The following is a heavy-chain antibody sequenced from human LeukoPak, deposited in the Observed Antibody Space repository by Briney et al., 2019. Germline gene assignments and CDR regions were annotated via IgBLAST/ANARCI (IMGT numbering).Heavy chain of an antibody. J-gene: IGHJ4*02. D-gene: IGHD3-22*01. CDR1: GFTFSSYS. V-gene: IGHV3-21*01. Sequence: PGGSLRLSCAASGFTFSSYSMNWVRQAPGKGLEWVSSISSSSSYIYYADSVKGRFTISRDNAKNSLYLQMNSLRAEDTAVYYCARDHDQYYYDSSGYYLYWGQGTLVTVSS. CDR2: ISSSSSYI. CDR3: ARDHDQYYYDSSGYYLY.